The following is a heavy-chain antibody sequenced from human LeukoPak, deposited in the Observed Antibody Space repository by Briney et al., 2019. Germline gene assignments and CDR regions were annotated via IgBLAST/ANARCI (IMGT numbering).Heavy chain of an antibody. CDR2: IYTSGST. CDR3: ARHQIAYYYDSSGYYSDAFDI. CDR1: GGSISSYY. D-gene: IGHD3-22*01. J-gene: IGHJ3*02. V-gene: IGHV4-4*09. Sequence: SETLSLTCTVSGGSISSYYWSWIRQPPGKGLEWIGYIYTSGSTNYNPSLKSRVTISVDTSKNQFSLKLSSVTAVDTAVYYCARHQIAYYYDSSGYYSDAFDIWGQGTMVTVSS.